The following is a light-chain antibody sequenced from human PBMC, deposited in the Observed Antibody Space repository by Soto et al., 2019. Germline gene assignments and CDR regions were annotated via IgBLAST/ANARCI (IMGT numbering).Light chain of an antibody. Sequence: DIQMTQSPSTLSASVGDRVTITCRASQSINTWLVWYQQKPGKSPKLLIYRSSTLESGGPSRLSGSGSGTEFTLTISSLQPDDFSTYYCQHYNTYSGTFGPGTKVDI. CDR3: QHYNTYSGT. V-gene: IGKV1-5*03. CDR2: RSS. CDR1: QSINTW. J-gene: IGKJ3*01.